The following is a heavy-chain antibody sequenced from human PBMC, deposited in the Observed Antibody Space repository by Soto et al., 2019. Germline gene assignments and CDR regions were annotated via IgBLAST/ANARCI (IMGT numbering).Heavy chain of an antibody. D-gene: IGHD3-3*01. Sequence: PGGSLRLSCAASGFTFSSYGMHWVRQAPGKGLEWVAVIWYDGSNKYYADSVKGRFTISRDNSKNTLYLQMNSLRAEDTAVYYCARDKSAQYYDFWSGYYGHYYGMDVWGQGTTVTVSS. CDR3: ARDKSAQYYDFWSGYYGHYYGMDV. CDR2: IWYDGSNK. J-gene: IGHJ6*02. CDR1: GFTFSSYG. V-gene: IGHV3-30*19.